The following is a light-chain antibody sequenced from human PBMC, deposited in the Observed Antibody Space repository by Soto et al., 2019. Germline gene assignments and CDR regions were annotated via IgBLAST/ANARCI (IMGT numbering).Light chain of an antibody. J-gene: IGKJ1*01. CDR1: QSVSSY. CDR2: AAS. V-gene: IGKV1-39*01. CDR3: QQNYNAPPT. Sequence: DIQMTQSPSSLSASVGDRVTITCRASQSVSSYLSWYQQKPGKAPKLLIYAASSLQSVVPSRFSGSGSGTDFTLTISSLQPEDFATYYCQQNYNAPPTFGQGTTVEIK.